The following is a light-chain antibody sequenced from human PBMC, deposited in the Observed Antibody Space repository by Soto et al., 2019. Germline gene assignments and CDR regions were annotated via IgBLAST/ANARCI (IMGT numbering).Light chain of an antibody. J-gene: IGKJ5*01. CDR2: DDS. V-gene: IGKV1-5*01. CDR1: QSLNNY. CDR3: QQYYRSSIT. Sequence: DIQMTQSPSTLSASVGDRVTITCRASQSLNNYLAWYQQKPGKAPKLLIYDDSTLELGVPSRFSGTGSGTEFTLAISSLQPDDFATYYCQQYYRSSITFGQGTRLEIK.